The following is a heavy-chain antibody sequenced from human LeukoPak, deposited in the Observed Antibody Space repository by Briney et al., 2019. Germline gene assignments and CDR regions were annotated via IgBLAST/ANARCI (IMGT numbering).Heavy chain of an antibody. V-gene: IGHV1-18*01. Sequence: ASVKVSCKASGYTFNSYGISWVRQAPGQGLEWMGWISSYNGNTNYAQKLQGRVTMTTDTSTSTAYMELTSLRSDDTAVYYCARHGVQQLVPGIDYWGQGTLVTVSS. CDR1: GYTFNSYG. J-gene: IGHJ4*02. D-gene: IGHD6-13*01. CDR3: ARHGVQQLVPGIDY. CDR2: ISSYNGNT.